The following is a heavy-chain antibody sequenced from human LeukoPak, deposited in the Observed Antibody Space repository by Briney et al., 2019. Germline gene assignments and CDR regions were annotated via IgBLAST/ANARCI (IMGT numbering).Heavy chain of an antibody. J-gene: IGHJ3*01. CDR3: SEDIQTST. V-gene: IGHV3-23*01. CDR1: GFPLKDAA. CDR2: ISSSGNNA. D-gene: IGHD1-1*01. Sequence: GGSLSLSCALSGFPLKDAAITCVRHAPGEGLELVSVISSSGNNAYYADSVKGRFTISRDNSKNTLSRQMNSRRVEDTAIYYCSEDIQTSTWGLGTMVTVSS.